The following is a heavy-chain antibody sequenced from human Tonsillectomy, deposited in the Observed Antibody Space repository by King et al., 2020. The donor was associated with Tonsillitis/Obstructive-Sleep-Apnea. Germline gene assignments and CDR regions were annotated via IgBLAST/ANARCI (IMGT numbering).Heavy chain of an antibody. Sequence: VQLVESGGGLVQPGGSLRLSCSASGLTFSDHYMYWVRQAPGKGLDWVGRSRNKANCYAQEYAASVKGRFSISREDSSNAVYLQMNSLKTEDTAVYYCTRERAASCMDVWGKGTMVTVSS. CDR2: SRNKANCYAQ. CDR1: GLTFSDHY. J-gene: IGHJ6*03. CDR3: TRERAASCMDV. V-gene: IGHV3-72*01. D-gene: IGHD2-2*01.